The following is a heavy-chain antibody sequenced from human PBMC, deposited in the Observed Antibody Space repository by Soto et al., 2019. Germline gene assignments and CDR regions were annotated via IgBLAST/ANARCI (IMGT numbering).Heavy chain of an antibody. CDR1: GFTFSSYS. J-gene: IGHJ4*02. CDR2: ISSSSSYI. Sequence: GGSLRLSCAASGFTFSSYSMNWVRQAPGKGLEWVSSISSSSSYIYYADSVKGRFTISRDNAKNSLHLQMNSLRAEDTAVYYCARDIPSEILQQLYDYWGQGTLVTVSS. CDR3: ARDIPSEILQQLYDY. V-gene: IGHV3-21*01. D-gene: IGHD5-18*01.